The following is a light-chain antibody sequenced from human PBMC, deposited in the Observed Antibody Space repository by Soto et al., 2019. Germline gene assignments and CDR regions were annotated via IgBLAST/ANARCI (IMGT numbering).Light chain of an antibody. CDR1: QSISSH. V-gene: IGKV1-39*01. CDR2: EAS. CDR3: QQSYSTLVWT. Sequence: DIQMTQSPSSLSASVGDRVTITCRASQSISSHLNWYQQKPGKAPKFLIYEASTLQSGVPARFTGSGSGTDFTLTISGLQPEDFATYYCQQSYSTLVWTFGQGTKVDIK. J-gene: IGKJ1*01.